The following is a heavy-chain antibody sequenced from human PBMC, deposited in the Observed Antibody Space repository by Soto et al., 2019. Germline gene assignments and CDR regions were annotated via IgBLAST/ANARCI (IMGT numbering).Heavy chain of an antibody. CDR3: ARDRTYTIFGVVNPLDAFDV. Sequence: ASVKVSCKASGYTFTIYSMHWVRQAPGQRLEWMGWINAGNGDTKYSERFQGRVTIARDAAASTAYMELSSLRFEDTAVYYCARDRTYTIFGVVNPLDAFDVWGQGTMVTVSS. CDR1: GYTFTIYS. D-gene: IGHD3-3*01. V-gene: IGHV1-3*01. CDR2: INAGNGDT. J-gene: IGHJ3*01.